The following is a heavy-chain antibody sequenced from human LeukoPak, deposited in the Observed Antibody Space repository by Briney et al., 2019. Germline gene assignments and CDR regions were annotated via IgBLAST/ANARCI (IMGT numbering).Heavy chain of an antibody. D-gene: IGHD4-17*01. Sequence: RGSLRLSCAASGFTFSSYGMHWVRQAPGKGLEWVAVISYDGSNKYYADSVKGRFTISRDNSKNMLYLQMNSLRAEDTAVYYCAKDLGGAIYYYYGMDVWGQGTTVTVSS. CDR2: ISYDGSNK. J-gene: IGHJ6*02. V-gene: IGHV3-30*18. CDR1: GFTFSSYG. CDR3: AKDLGGAIYYYYGMDV.